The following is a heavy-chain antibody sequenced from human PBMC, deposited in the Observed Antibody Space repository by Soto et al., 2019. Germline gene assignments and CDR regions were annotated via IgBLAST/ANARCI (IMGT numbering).Heavy chain of an antibody. CDR1: GDSISSGGYY. CDR2: IYYSGST. J-gene: IGHJ4*02. D-gene: IGHD2-2*01. Sequence: SETLSLTCTVSGDSISSGGYYWSWIRQHPGKGLEWIGYIYYSGSTYYNPSLKSRVTISVDTSKNQFSLKLSSVTAADTAVYYCARSSTSANYFDYWGQGTLVTVSS. V-gene: IGHV4-31*03. CDR3: ARSSTSANYFDY.